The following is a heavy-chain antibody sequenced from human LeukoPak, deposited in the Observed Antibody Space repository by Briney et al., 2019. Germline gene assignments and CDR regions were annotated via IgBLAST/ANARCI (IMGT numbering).Heavy chain of an antibody. CDR3: AGGSGYDSSGYYYGY. V-gene: IGHV4-39*07. D-gene: IGHD3-22*01. Sequence: SETLSLTCTVSGGSISSSSYSWGWIRQPPGKGLEWIVSIYHSGSTYYNPSLKSRVTISVDTSKNQFSLKLSSVTAADTAVYYCAGGSGYDSSGYYYGYWGQGTLVTVSS. J-gene: IGHJ4*02. CDR1: GGSISSSSYS. CDR2: IYHSGST.